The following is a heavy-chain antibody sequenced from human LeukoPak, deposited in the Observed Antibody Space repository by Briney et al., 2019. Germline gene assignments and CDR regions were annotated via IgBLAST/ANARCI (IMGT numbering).Heavy chain of an antibody. CDR2: IYHSGST. Sequence: SETLSLTCTVSGGSISSYYWSWIRQPPGKGLEWIGYIYHSGSTYYNPSLKSRVTISVDTSKNQFSLKLSSVTAADTAVYYCARYHSGYDDYWGQGTLVTVSS. V-gene: IGHV4-59*12. J-gene: IGHJ4*02. D-gene: IGHD5-12*01. CDR3: ARYHSGYDDY. CDR1: GGSISSYY.